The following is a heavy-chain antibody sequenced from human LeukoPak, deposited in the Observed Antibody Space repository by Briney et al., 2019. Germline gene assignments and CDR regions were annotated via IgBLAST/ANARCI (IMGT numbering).Heavy chain of an antibody. CDR1: GGSFSGYY. V-gene: IGHV4-34*01. CDR3: AREAVTGIAAAGIGFDP. J-gene: IGHJ5*02. Sequence: SETLSLTCAVYGGSFSGYYWSWIRQPPGKGLEWIGEINHSGSTNYNPSLKSRVTISVDTSKNQFSLKLSSVTAVDTAVYYCAREAVTGIAAAGIGFDPWGQGTLVTVSS. CDR2: INHSGST. D-gene: IGHD6-13*01.